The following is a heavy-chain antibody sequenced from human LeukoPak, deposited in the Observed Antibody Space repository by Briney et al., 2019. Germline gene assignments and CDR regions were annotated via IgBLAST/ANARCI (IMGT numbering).Heavy chain of an antibody. V-gene: IGHV3-48*02. CDR3: ARTFGDYPYYSYYMDV. CDR2: ISSSRSTI. D-gene: IGHD4-17*01. CDR1: GFTFSSYS. J-gene: IGHJ6*03. Sequence: GGSLRLSCAASGFTFSSYSMNWVRQAPGKGLEWVSYISSSRSTIYYADSVKGRFTISRDNAKNSLYLQMNSLRDEDTAVYYCARTFGDYPYYSYYMDVWGKGTTVTASS.